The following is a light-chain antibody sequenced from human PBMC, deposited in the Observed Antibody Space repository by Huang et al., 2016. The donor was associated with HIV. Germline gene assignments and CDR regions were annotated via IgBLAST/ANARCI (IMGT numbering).Light chain of an antibody. CDR2: GAS. CDR1: QSVRTK. J-gene: IGKJ1*01. Sequence: EVVMTQSPATLSVSPGGRVTLSCRPSQSVRTKLAWYQQRPGRAPRVLINGASNRATGIPARFSGSGSGTEFTLTISSLQSEDFAVYYCQQYNDWPWTFGLGTKVEI. V-gene: IGKV3-15*01. CDR3: QQYNDWPWT.